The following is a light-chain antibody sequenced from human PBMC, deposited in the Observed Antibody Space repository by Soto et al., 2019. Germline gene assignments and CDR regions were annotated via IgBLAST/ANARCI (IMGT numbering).Light chain of an antibody. CDR2: EVT. V-gene: IGLV2-18*02. Sequence: QSALTQPPSVSGSPGQSVTISCTGTSNDVGTNNHVSWYQQAPGTAPKLIIYEVTSRPSGVPDRFSGSKSGNTASLTISGLQPEDEADYHCSSYISATKLLFGGGTKVTVL. CDR1: SNDVGTNNH. CDR3: SSYISATKLL. J-gene: IGLJ3*02.